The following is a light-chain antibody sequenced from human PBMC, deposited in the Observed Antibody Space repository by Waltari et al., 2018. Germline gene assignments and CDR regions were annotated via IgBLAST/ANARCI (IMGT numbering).Light chain of an antibody. CDR2: GAS. Sequence: SCRASESVGRSLAWYQQSPGQAPRLLIYGASSRSRGRPVWFSGSGSGTEFSRTICRVEPEDFEVDYCQHYVRLPATSGQGSKVEIK. J-gene: IGKJ1*01. V-gene: IGKV3-20*01. CDR3: QHYVRLPAT. CDR1: ESVGRS.